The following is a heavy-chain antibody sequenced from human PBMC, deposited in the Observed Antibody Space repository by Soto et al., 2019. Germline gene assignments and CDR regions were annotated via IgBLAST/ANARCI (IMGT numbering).Heavy chain of an antibody. CDR1: GFTFSGSA. J-gene: IGHJ6*02. CDR2: IRSKANSYAT. Sequence: EVQLVESGGGLVQPGGSLKLSCAASGFTFSGSAMHWVRQASGKGLEWVGRIRSKANSYATAYAASVKGRFTISRDDSKKKAYLQMNSLKTEDTAVYYCHNEVTSGWNYYYGMDVWGQGTTVTVSS. D-gene: IGHD6-19*01. CDR3: HNEVTSGWNYYYGMDV. V-gene: IGHV3-73*02.